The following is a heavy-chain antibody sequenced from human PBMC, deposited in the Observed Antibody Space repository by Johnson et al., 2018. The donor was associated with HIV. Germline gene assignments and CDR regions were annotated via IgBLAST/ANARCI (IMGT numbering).Heavy chain of an antibody. CDR1: GFTFSSYG. CDR3: AKDQYCGGDCYPDAFDI. D-gene: IGHD2-21*02. CDR2: IRYDGRNK. J-gene: IGHJ3*02. Sequence: QVQLVESGGGLVKPGGSLRLSCAASGFTFSSYGMHWVRQAPGKGLEWVAFIRYDGRNKYYAESVKGRFTISRDNSKNTLYLQMNSLRAEDTAVYYCAKDQYCGGDCYPDAFDIWGQGTMVTVSS. V-gene: IGHV3-30*02.